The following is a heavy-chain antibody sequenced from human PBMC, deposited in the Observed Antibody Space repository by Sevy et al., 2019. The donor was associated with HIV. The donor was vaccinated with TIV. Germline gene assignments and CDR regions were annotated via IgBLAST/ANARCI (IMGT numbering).Heavy chain of an antibody. CDR3: AREESITMVRGGGYYFDY. CDR2: ISYDGSNK. V-gene: IGHV3-30-3*01. D-gene: IGHD3-10*01. CDR1: GFTFSSYA. Sequence: GGSLRLSCAASGFTFSSYAMHWVRQAPGKGLEWVAVISYDGSNKYYADSVKGRFTISRDNYKNTLYLQMNSLRAEDTAVYYCAREESITMVRGGGYYFDYWGQGTLVTVSS. J-gene: IGHJ4*02.